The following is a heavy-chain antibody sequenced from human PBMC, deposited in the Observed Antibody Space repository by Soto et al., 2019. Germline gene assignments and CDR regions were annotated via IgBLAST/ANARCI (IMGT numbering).Heavy chain of an antibody. J-gene: IGHJ4*02. D-gene: IGHD4-4*01. CDR3: ARDRNYYSLGL. V-gene: IGHV3-74*03. CDR1: GFTISSYG. Sequence: PGGSMRLSCTGAGFTISSYGRHWVRQAPGKGLVWVSHINSDGSTTTYAASVKGRFTISRDNAKNTLFLQMNSLRAEDTAMYYCARDRNYYSLGLWGQGIQVTVSS. CDR2: INSDGSTT.